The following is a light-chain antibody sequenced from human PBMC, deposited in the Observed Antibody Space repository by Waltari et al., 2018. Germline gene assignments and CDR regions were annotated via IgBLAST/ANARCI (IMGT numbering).Light chain of an antibody. CDR3: SSYTSSSTYV. CDR2: DVS. V-gene: IGLV2-14*04. Sequence: PGQSITISCTGTSSDVGGYNYVSWYQQHPGKAPKLMIYDVSKRPSGVSNRFSGSKSGNTASPTISGLQAEDEADYYCSSYTSSSTYVFGTGTKVTVL. CDR1: SSDVGGYNY. J-gene: IGLJ1*01.